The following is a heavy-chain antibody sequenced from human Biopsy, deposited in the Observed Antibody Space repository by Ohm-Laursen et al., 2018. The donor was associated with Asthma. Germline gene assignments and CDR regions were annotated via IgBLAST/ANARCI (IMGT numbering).Heavy chain of an antibody. CDR2: IPQGGAT. CDR3: ASGPQWSGLDV. V-gene: IGHV4-34*01. J-gene: IGHJ6*02. Sequence: SDTLSLTCAYRGSFRGYVWTWIRQPPGKGLEWIGEIPQGGATTFNPSLKSRVTISIDPSKSRLSLRLTSMTAADTAVYYCASGPQWSGLDVWGQGTTVTVSS. CDR1: RGSFRGYV. D-gene: IGHD2-8*01.